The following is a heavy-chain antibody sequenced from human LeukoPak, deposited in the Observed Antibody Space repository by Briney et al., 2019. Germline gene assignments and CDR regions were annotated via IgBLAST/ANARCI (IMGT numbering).Heavy chain of an antibody. D-gene: IGHD3-3*01. Sequence: SETLSLTCTVSGGSISSYYWSWIRQPPGKGLEWIGYIYHSGSTNYNPSLKSRVTISVDTSKNQFSLKLSSVTAADTAVYYCARSYDFWSGYKSHGMDVWGQGTTVTVSS. CDR2: IYHSGST. V-gene: IGHV4-59*01. J-gene: IGHJ6*02. CDR3: ARSYDFWSGYKSHGMDV. CDR1: GGSISSYY.